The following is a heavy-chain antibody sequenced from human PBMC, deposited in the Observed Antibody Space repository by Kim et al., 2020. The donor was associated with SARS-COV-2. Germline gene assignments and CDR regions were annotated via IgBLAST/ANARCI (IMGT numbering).Heavy chain of an antibody. CDR1: GYNFPIYW. CDR2: INSGDSET. D-gene: IGHD2-21*01. Sequence: GESLKISCKGGGYNFPIYWIAWVRQKPGKGLEWMGIINSGDSETKYSPSFQGQVTISADKCTNTVYLEWRSLGASDTATFYCARVMPSEASHLYYGLDVWGQGTTVTVSS. CDR3: ARVMPSEASHLYYGLDV. V-gene: IGHV5-51*01. J-gene: IGHJ6*01.